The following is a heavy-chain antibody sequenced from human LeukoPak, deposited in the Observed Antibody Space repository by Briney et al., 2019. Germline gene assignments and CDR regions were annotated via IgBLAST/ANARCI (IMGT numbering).Heavy chain of an antibody. CDR2: IYYSGST. CDR3: AKLLWFGDRLNWFDP. V-gene: IGHV4-59*08. J-gene: IGHJ5*02. CDR1: GGSISSYY. Sequence: SETLSLTCTVSGGSISSYYWSWIRQPPGKGLEWIGYIYYSGSTNYNPSLKSRVTISVDTSKNQFSLKLSFVTAADTAVYYCAKLLWFGDRLNWFDPWGQGTLVTVSS. D-gene: IGHD3-10*01.